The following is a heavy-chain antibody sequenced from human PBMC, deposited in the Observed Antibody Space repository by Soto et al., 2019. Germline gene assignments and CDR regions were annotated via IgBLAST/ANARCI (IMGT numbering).Heavy chain of an antibody. CDR2: IYHSGST. V-gene: IGHV4-4*02. CDR1: GGSISSSNW. Sequence: QVQLQESGAGLVKPSGTLSLTCAVSGGSISSSNWWSWVRQPPGKGLEWIGDIYHSGSTNYTPSLKSRVTVSVDKSKNQFSMKLSSVTGADTAVYYWASRAFKSGSFDYWGQGTLVTVSS. D-gene: IGHD3-10*01. J-gene: IGHJ4*02. CDR3: ASRAFKSGSFDY.